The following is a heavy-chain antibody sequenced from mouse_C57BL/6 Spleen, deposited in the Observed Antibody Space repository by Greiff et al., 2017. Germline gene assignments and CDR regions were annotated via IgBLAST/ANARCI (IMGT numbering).Heavy chain of an antibody. V-gene: IGHV1-63*01. D-gene: IGHD2-4*01. CDR1: GYTFTNYW. Sequence: QVQLKESGAELVRPGTSVKMSCKASGYTFTNYWIGWAKQRPGHGLEWIGDIYPGGGYTNYNEKFKGKATLTADKSSSTAYMQFSSLTSEDSAIYYCARSLYYEAWFAYWGQGTLVTVSA. J-gene: IGHJ3*01. CDR3: ARSLYYEAWFAY. CDR2: IYPGGGYT.